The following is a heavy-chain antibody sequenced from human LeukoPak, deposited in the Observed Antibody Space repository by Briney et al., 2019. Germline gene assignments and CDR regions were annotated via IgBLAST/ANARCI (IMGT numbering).Heavy chain of an antibody. V-gene: IGHV4-30-2*01. CDR2: IYHSGNT. CDR1: GGSINSGGYY. Sequence: SETLSLTCTVSGGSINSGGYYWSWIRQPPGKGLEWIGHIYHSGNTYCNPSLKSRVTISVDGSKNQFSLKLSSVTAADTAVYYCARVPLLWFGELNGMDVWGQGTTVTVSS. D-gene: IGHD3-10*01. CDR3: ARVPLLWFGELNGMDV. J-gene: IGHJ6*02.